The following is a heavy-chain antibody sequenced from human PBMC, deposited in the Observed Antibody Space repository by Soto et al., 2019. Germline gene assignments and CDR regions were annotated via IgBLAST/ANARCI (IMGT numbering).Heavy chain of an antibody. J-gene: IGHJ3*02. D-gene: IGHD5-12*01. V-gene: IGHV1-46*01. CDR1: GYSFITSYH. CDR2: INPTGSMT. Sequence: ASVKVSCKASGYSFITSYHMHWVRQAPGQGLEWMGIINPTGSMTRYSQKFQGRLTMTRDTSTATDYMELSNLASEDTAVYFCARDTGYDHDAFDIWGQGTRVTVSS. CDR3: ARDTGYDHDAFDI.